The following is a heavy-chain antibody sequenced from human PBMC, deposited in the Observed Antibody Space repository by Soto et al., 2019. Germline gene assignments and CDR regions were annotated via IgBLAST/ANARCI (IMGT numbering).Heavy chain of an antibody. V-gene: IGHV3-23*01. Sequence: EVQLLESGGDLVQPGGSLRLSCAASGFSFSSYGMSWVRQAPGKGLEWGSSISGGGGTTYYADSVKGRFTISRDNSKNTLYLQMNSLKVEDTAVYYCAKRSPVSTYYFDYWGQGTLVTVSS. CDR2: ISGGGGTT. CDR1: GFSFSSYG. CDR3: AKRSPVSTYYFDY. J-gene: IGHJ4*02.